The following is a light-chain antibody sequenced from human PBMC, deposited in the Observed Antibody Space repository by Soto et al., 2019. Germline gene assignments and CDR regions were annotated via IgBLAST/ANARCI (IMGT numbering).Light chain of an antibody. CDR1: QSVSSN. J-gene: IGKJ1*01. CDR2: GAS. CDR3: QSYNDWPT. Sequence: VRRHSAATLSVSLEGRAPLYGRASQSVSSNLAWYQMKPGQAPRLLIYGASTRATGIPGRFSGSGSGTEFTLTISSLPSEDFVVYYCQSYNDWPTFGQGTKVEIK. V-gene: IGKV3-15*01.